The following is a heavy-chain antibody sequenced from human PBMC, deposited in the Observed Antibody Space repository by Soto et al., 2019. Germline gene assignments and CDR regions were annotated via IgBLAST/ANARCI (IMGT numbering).Heavy chain of an antibody. Sequence: QITLKESGPTLVKPTQTLTLTCSFSGFSLSTGGVGVGWIRQPPGKALEWLALIYWDDDKRFSPSFKSRLTITKDTSKNQVVLTMTNMDPVDTATYYCAHRNNYFDSSGYYYSGYFFHYWGQGTLVTVSS. CDR2: IYWDDDK. J-gene: IGHJ4*02. CDR1: GFSLSTGGVG. V-gene: IGHV2-5*02. CDR3: AHRNNYFDSSGYYYSGYFFHY. D-gene: IGHD3-22*01.